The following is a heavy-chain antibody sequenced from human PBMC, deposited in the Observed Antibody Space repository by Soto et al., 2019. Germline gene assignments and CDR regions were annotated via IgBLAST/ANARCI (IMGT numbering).Heavy chain of an antibody. CDR1: GCSIISSSYF. V-gene: IGHV4-39*01. CDR2: IYYSGST. CDR3: ARHVNLPLAGTGFDS. Sequence: SETLSLTCTFSGCSIISSSYFLGWIRQPPGKGLEWIGSIYYSGSTYYNPSLKSRVTVSVDTSKNQFSLKLSSVTATDTAVYYRARHVNLPLAGTGFDSWGRGTLVTVS. J-gene: IGHJ4*02. D-gene: IGHD6-19*01.